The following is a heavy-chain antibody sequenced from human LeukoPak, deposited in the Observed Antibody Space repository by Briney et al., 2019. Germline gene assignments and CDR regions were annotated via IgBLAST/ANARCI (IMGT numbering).Heavy chain of an antibody. CDR3: AREWDYSSHYFDY. V-gene: IGHV3-11*01. CDR2: ITSSGSTI. CDR1: GFTFSDYY. J-gene: IGHJ4*02. Sequence: GGSLRLSCAASGFTFSDYYMSWIRQAPGKGLEWISYITSSGSTIYYADSVRGRFTISRDNAKNSLYLQMNSLRAEDTAVYYCAREWDYSSHYFDYWGQGTLVTVSS. D-gene: IGHD6-19*01.